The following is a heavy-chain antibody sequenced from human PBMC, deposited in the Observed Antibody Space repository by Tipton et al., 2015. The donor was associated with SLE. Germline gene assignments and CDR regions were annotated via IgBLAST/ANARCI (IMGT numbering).Heavy chain of an antibody. J-gene: IGHJ6*03. V-gene: IGHV3-74*01. Sequence: SLRLSCAASGFTFSVYWMHWVRQPPGKGLVWVSGINTDGSSIRYAESVEGRFTISRDYAKNTLYLQMNSLRAEDTAVYYCARDRLRVSDDMDVWGKGTTVTVS. CDR3: ARDRLRVSDDMDV. D-gene: IGHD6-13*01. CDR1: GFTFSVYW. CDR2: INTDGSSI.